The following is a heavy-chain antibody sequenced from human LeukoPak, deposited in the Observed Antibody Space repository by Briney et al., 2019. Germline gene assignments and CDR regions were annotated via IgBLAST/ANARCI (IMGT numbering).Heavy chain of an antibody. CDR1: GFTFRSYA. V-gene: IGHV3-23*01. CDR2: VSSSGSNT. D-gene: IGHD2-15*01. J-gene: IGHJ4*02. Sequence: GGSLRLSCAASGFTFRSYAISWVRQAPGKGLECVSTVSSSGSNTYYAESVKGRFTISRDNSKNTLYLQMNSLRAEDTAVYYCARIIVGYWGQGTLVTVSS. CDR3: ARIIVGY.